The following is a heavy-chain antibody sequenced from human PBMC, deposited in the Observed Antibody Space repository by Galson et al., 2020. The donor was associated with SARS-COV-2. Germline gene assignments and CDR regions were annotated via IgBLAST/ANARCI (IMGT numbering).Heavy chain of an antibody. D-gene: IGHD4-4*01. CDR3: ARETVDYYYYGMDV. V-gene: IGHV3-53*01. Sequence: QLGESLKISCAASGFTVSSNYMSWVRQAPGKGLEWVSVIYSGGSTYYADSVKGRFTISRDNSKNTLYLQMNSLRAEDTAVYYCARETVDYYYYGMDVWGQGTTVTVSS. CDR2: IYSGGST. CDR1: GFTVSSNY. J-gene: IGHJ6*02.